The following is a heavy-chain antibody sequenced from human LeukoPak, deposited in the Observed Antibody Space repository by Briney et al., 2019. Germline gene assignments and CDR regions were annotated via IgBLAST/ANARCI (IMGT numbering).Heavy chain of an antibody. Sequence: GWSLRLSCAASGLTFLSHWMSWVRQAPAKGLEWVANMKQEGSEKYYVDSVKGRCNISRDNAKNSLYLQMNSLRAEDTAVYYCAIKPYGSGRHIWGQGTMVTVSS. CDR2: MKQEGSEK. D-gene: IGHD3-10*01. CDR1: GLTFLSHW. J-gene: IGHJ3*02. V-gene: IGHV3-7*01. CDR3: AIKPYGSGRHI.